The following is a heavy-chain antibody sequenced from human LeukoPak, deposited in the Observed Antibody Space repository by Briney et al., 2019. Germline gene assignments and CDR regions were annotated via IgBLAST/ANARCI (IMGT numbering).Heavy chain of an antibody. CDR1: GFTFSSYS. CDR2: ISSSSSYI. V-gene: IGHV3-21*05. J-gene: IGHJ3*02. Sequence: GGSLRLSCAASGFTFSSYSMNWVRQAPGKGLEWVSYISSSSSYIYYADSVKGRFTISRDNAKNSLYLQMNSLRAEDTAVYYCARQVVAATFDAFDIWGQGTMVTVSS. CDR3: ARQVVAATFDAFDI. D-gene: IGHD2-15*01.